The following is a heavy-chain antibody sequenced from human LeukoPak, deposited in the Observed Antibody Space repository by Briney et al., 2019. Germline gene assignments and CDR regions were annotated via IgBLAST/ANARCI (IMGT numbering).Heavy chain of an antibody. CDR3: AKDTGTFSGSYGDTFDY. CDR1: GFSLSNYA. CDR2: ISGSGGST. D-gene: IGHD1-26*01. J-gene: IGHJ4*02. V-gene: IGHV3-23*01. Sequence: GGSLRLSCVVSGFSLSNYAMSWVRQAPGKGLEWVSAISGSGGSTYYADSVKGRFTISRDNSKNTLYLQMNSLRAEDTAVYYCAKDTGTFSGSYGDTFDYWGQGTLVTVSS.